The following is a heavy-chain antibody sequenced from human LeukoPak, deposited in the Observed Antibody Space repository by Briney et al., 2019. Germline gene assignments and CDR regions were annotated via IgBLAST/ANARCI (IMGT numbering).Heavy chain of an antibody. J-gene: IGHJ4*02. D-gene: IGHD2/OR15-2a*01. CDR3: ARDLGFSRNRYFDY. CDR2: ISDSGLST. CDR1: GFHFRDYA. Sequence: GGSLRLSCTASGFHFRDYAMTWVRQSTGKGLEWVSTISDSGLSTYYADSVKGRFTISRDNSKNTVFLQMNSLTAEDTAMFYCARDLGFSRNRYFDYWGQGTLVTVSS. V-gene: IGHV3-23*01.